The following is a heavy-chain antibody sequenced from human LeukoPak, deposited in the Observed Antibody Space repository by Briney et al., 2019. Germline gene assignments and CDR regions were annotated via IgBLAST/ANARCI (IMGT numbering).Heavy chain of an antibody. J-gene: IGHJ4*02. Sequence: ASVKVSCKASGGTFSSYAISWVRQAPGQGLEWMGGIIPIFGTANYAQKLQGRITMTSDTSTSTVYMELSSLRSEDTAVYYCARFAVHRRLAVNGQFGLDYWGQGTRVTVSS. CDR2: IIPIFGTA. CDR3: ARFAVHRRLAVNGQFGLDY. CDR1: GGTFSSYA. V-gene: IGHV1-69*05. D-gene: IGHD6-19*01.